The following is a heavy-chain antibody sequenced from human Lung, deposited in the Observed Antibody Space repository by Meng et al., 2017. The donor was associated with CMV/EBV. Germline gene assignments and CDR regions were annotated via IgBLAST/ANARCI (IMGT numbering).Heavy chain of an antibody. J-gene: IGHJ4*02. V-gene: IGHV1-2*02. Sequence: QVQLVQSGAGVEKPGASVKVSCKASGYTFTGYYMHWVRQAPGQGLEWMGWINPNSGGTNYAQKFQGRVTMTRDTSISTAYMELGRMRSDDTAVYYCATGWGATYRLDYWGQGTLVTVSS. D-gene: IGHD1-26*01. CDR3: ATGWGATYRLDY. CDR2: INPNSGGT. CDR1: GYTFTGYY.